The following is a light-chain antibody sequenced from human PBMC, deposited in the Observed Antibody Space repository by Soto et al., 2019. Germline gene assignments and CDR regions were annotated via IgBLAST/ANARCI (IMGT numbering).Light chain of an antibody. CDR3: SLYTSSSTYV. J-gene: IGLJ1*01. V-gene: IGLV2-11*01. Sequence: QSVLTQPRSVSGSPGQSVTISCTGTSSDVGGYNYVSWYQQHPGKAPKLMIYDVSKRPSGVPDRFSGSKSGNTASLTISGLQAEDEADYYCSLYTSSSTYVFGTGTKLTVL. CDR1: SSDVGGYNY. CDR2: DVS.